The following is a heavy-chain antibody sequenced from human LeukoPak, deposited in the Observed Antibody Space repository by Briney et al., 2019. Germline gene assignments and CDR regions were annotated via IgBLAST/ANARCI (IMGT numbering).Heavy chain of an antibody. CDR3: ARTYSSSSYYFDY. CDR2: IYYSGST. V-gene: IGHV4-39*01. CDR1: GGSISSSSYY. J-gene: IGHJ4*02. D-gene: IGHD6-6*01. Sequence: SETLSLTCTVSGGSISSSSYYWGWIRQPPGKGLEWIGSIYYSGSTYYNPSLKSRVTISVDTSKNQFSLELSSVTAADTAVYYCARTYSSSSYYFDYWGQGTLVTVSS.